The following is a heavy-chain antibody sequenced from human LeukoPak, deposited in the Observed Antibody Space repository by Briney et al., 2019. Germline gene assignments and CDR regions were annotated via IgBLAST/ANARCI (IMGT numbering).Heavy chain of an antibody. CDR3: VTSNNDIAAPDY. V-gene: IGHV1-46*01. CDR1: GYTFTSYY. D-gene: IGHD6-25*01. Sequence: ALVKVSCKASGYTFTSYYMHWVRQAPGQGLERMGIINPSGGSTSYAQKFQGRVTMTRDTSTSTVYMELSSLRSEDTAVYYCVTSNNDIAAPDYWGQGTLVTVSS. CDR2: INPSGGST. J-gene: IGHJ4*02.